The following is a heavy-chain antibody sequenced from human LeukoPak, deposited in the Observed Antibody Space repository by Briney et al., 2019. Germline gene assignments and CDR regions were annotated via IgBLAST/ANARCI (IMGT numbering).Heavy chain of an antibody. CDR1: EFTFSTYA. CDR2: ISGCGDST. V-gene: IGHV3-23*01. D-gene: IGHD4-17*01. Sequence: GWSLTLSCAASEFTFSTYAMTWVRQAPAKGLEWVSSISGCGDSTFYADSLKGRFTISRDNSKNTLYLQMNSLRAEDTAVYYCAKIGYCDFHFDYWGQGTLVTVSS. J-gene: IGHJ4*02. CDR3: AKIGYCDFHFDY.